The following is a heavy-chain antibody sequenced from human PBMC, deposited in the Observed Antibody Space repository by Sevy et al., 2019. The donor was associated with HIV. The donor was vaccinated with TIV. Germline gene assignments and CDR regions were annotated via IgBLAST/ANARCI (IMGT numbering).Heavy chain of an antibody. CDR3: AGIFTMVRATESNWFDP. CDR1: GFTFSDYY. V-gene: IGHV3-11*06. D-gene: IGHD3-10*01. J-gene: IGHJ5*02. Sequence: GGSLRLSCAASGFTFSDYYMSWIRQAPGKGLEWVSYISSSSSYTNYADSVKGRFTIARDNAKNPLYLQMNSLRAEDTAVYYCAGIFTMVRATESNWFDPWGQGTLVTVSS. CDR2: ISSSSSYT.